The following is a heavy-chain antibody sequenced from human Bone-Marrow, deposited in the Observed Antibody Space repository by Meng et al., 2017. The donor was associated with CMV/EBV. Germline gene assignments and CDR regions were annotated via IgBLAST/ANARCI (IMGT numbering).Heavy chain of an antibody. Sequence: KVSCKGSAYSFTTYWIGWVRQMPGRGLAWMGIIYLRDSDNRYSPSFQGQVTISADKSISTAYLQWSSLKASDTAMYYCARHGSYYYYGMDVWGQGTTVTVSS. CDR3: ARHGSYYYYGMDV. V-gene: IGHV5-51*01. CDR2: IYLRDSDN. J-gene: IGHJ6*02. D-gene: IGHD5-12*01. CDR1: AYSFTTYW.